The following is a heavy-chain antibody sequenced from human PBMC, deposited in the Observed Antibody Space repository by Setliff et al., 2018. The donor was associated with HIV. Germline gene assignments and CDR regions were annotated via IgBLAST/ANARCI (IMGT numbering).Heavy chain of an antibody. J-gene: IGHJ6*03. V-gene: IGHV4-34*01. CDR1: GASFSDYS. CDR2: INHSGDT. D-gene: IGHD2-15*01. Sequence: PSETLSLTCAVYGASFSDYSWSWIRQPPGKGLEWIGEINHSGDTNYNPSLKSRVTMSLDTSKKHFSLNLKSVTAADTAVYYCALTGHRLLRGYMDVWGKGTTVTVSS. CDR3: ALTGHRLLRGYMDV.